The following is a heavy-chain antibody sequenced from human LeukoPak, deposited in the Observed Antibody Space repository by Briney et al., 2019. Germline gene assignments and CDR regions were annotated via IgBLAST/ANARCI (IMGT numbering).Heavy chain of an antibody. CDR3: AKDASYSSGWDLFDY. D-gene: IGHD6-19*01. J-gene: IGHJ4*02. V-gene: IGHV3-23*01. CDR2: ISGSGGST. CDR1: GFTFSSYA. Sequence: PGGSLRLSCAASGFTFSSYAMSWVRQAPGKGLEWVSAISGSGGSTYYADSVKGRFTISRDNSKNTLYLQMNSLRAEDTAVYCCAKDASYSSGWDLFDYWGQGTLVTVSS.